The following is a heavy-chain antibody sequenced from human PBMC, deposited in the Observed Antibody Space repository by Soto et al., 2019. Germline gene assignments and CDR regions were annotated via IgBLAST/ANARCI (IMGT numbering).Heavy chain of an antibody. J-gene: IGHJ5*02. CDR1: GGTFSSYA. CDR2: IIPIFGTA. Sequence: GASGKVSCKASGGTFSSYAISWVRQAPGQGLEWMGGIIPIFGTANYAQKLQGRVTMTTDTSTSTAYMELRSLRSDDTAVYYCALHPPMTTMWLDPWGQGTLVTVSS. V-gene: IGHV1-69*05. D-gene: IGHD4-4*01. CDR3: ALHPPMTTMWLDP.